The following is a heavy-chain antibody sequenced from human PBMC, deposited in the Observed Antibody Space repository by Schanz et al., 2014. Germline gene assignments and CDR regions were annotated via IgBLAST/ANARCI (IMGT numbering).Heavy chain of an antibody. CDR1: GYTFTAYG. Sequence: VQSVHSGTEVQKLGASVKVSCQTSGYTFTAYGINWVRQAPGQGLEWIGWISAQTGDTRYAQKMQGRVTMTRDVSSTTAFLDLRSLRSDDTAVYYCARDQSPYTNSSDVRYFDYWGQGTLVTVSS. CDR3: ARDQSPYTNSSDVRYFDY. V-gene: IGHV1-18*01. D-gene: IGHD6-6*01. CDR2: ISAQTGDT. J-gene: IGHJ4*02.